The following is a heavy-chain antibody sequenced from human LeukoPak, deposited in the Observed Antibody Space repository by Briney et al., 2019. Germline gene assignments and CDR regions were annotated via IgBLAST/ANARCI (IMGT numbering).Heavy chain of an antibody. CDR3: ARPSVTMVRGVIYDAFDI. CDR1: GGSINSGGYY. V-gene: IGHV4-31*03. Sequence: SETLSLTCTVSGGSINSGGYYWSWIRHHPGKGLEWIGYIYFSGSTYYNPSLKSRVTISVDMSKNHFSLKLSSVTAADTAVYYCARPSVTMVRGVIYDAFDIWGQGTMVTVSS. CDR2: IYFSGST. D-gene: IGHD3-10*01. J-gene: IGHJ3*02.